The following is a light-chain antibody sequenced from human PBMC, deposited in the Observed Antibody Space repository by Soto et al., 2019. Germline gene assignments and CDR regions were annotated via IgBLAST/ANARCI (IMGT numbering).Light chain of an antibody. J-gene: IGKJ1*01. CDR2: KAS. Sequence: DIQMTQSPATLAVSVGGRFTVACRASQTISSWLAWYQQKPGKAPKLLIYKASTLKSGVPSRFSGSGSGTEFTLTISSLQPDDFATYYCQHYNSYSEAFGQGTKVDI. CDR1: QTISSW. CDR3: QHYNSYSEA. V-gene: IGKV1-5*03.